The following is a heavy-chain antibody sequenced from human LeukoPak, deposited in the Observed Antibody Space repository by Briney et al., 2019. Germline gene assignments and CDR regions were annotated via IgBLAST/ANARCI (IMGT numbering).Heavy chain of an antibody. J-gene: IGHJ5*02. V-gene: IGHV3-9*03. D-gene: IGHD2-2*01. CDR3: AKGYCSSTSCLFDP. CDR2: ISWNSGSI. CDR1: GFTFDDYA. Sequence: PGGSLRLSRAASGFTFDDYAMRWVRQAPGKGLEWVSGISWNSGSIGYADSVKGRFTISRDNVKNSLYLQMNSLRAEDMALYYCAKGYCSSTSCLFDPWGQGTLVTVSS.